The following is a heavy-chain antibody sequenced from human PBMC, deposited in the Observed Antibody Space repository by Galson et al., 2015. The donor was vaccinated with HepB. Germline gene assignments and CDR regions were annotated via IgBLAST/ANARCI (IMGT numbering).Heavy chain of an antibody. CDR3: ARDMVQGVTRYYFDS. CDR1: GDSVSSNSAA. D-gene: IGHD3-10*01. Sequence: CAISGDSVSSNSAAWTWIRQPPSRGLEWLGRTYYRFKWFSDYAESVKSRIAINPDTSKNQFSLQLNSVTPEDTAVYYCARDMVQGVTRYYFDSWGQGTLVTVSS. V-gene: IGHV6-1*01. CDR2: TYYRFKWFS. J-gene: IGHJ4*02.